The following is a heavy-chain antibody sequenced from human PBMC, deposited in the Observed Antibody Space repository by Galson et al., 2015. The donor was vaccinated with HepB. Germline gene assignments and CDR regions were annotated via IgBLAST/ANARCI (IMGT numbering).Heavy chain of an antibody. J-gene: IGHJ6*02. CDR2: ISYDGSNK. D-gene: IGHD2-2*01. CDR1: GFTFSSYG. V-gene: IGHV3-30*18. Sequence: SLRLSCAASGFTFSSYGMHWVRQAPGKGLEWVAVISYDGSNKYYADSVKGRFTISRDNSKNTLYLQMNSLRAEDTAVYYCAKDPQDIVVVPAALGHYYYYGMDVWGLGTTVTVSS. CDR3: AKDPQDIVVVPAALGHYYYYGMDV.